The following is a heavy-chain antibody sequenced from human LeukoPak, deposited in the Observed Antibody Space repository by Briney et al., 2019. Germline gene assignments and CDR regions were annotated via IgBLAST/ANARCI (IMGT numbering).Heavy chain of an antibody. CDR1: RFTFIDYY. V-gene: IGHV3-11*04. CDR3: ARALIFGSDYFEY. D-gene: IGHD3-3*01. J-gene: IGHJ4*02. CDR2: SSTSAGTI. Sequence: GESQRVPCAASRFTFIDYYMTWIRQAPGKGLEWISYSSTSAGTIYYADSVKGRFTISRNNAKNSLYLQMNSLRAEDTAVYYCARALIFGSDYFEYWGQGTLVTVSS.